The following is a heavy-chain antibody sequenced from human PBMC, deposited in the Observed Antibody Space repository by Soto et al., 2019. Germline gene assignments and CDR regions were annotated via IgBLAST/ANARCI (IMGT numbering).Heavy chain of an antibody. CDR3: AKGSEAGYFDWLSPYY. CDR2: ISFDGNNK. V-gene: IGHV3-30*18. J-gene: IGHJ4*02. D-gene: IGHD3-9*01. Sequence: GGSLRLSCAASGFTFSSYVMHWVRQAPGKGLECVAVISFDGNNKDYADSVKGRFTISRDDSKNTLYLQMNSLRPEDTAVYYCAKGSEAGYFDWLSPYYWGQGTLVTVSS. CDR1: GFTFSSYV.